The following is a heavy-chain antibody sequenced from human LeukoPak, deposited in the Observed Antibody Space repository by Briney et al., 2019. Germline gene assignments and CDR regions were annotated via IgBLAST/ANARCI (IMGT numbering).Heavy chain of an antibody. J-gene: IGHJ5*02. CDR3: ARHPRWLRISPAWFDP. V-gene: IGHV4-59*08. D-gene: IGHD5-12*01. CDR2: IYYSGST. CDR1: GGSISSYY. Sequence: PSETLSLTCTVSGGSISSYYWSWIRQPPGKGLEWIGYIYYSGSTNYNPSLKSRVTISVDTSKNQFSLKLSSVTAADTAVYYCARHPRWLRISPAWFDPWGQGTLVTVSS.